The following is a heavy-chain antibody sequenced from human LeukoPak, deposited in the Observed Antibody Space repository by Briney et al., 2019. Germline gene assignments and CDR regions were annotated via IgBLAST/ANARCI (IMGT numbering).Heavy chain of an antibody. Sequence: SETLSLTCAVYGGSFSGYYWSWIRQPPGKGLEWIGEINHSGRTNYNPSLKSRVTISVDTSKNQFSLKLSSVTAADTAVYYCARGPRMVRGVIYYYYYYGMDVWGKGTTVTVSS. CDR3: ARGPRMVRGVIYYYYYYGMDV. V-gene: IGHV4-34*01. CDR1: GGSFSGYY. J-gene: IGHJ6*04. CDR2: INHSGRT. D-gene: IGHD3-10*01.